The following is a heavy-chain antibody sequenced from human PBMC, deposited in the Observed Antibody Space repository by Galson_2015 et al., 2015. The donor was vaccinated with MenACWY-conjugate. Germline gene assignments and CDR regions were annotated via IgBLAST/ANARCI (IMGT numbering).Heavy chain of an antibody. V-gene: IGHV1-69*13. D-gene: IGHD2-15*01. Sequence: SVKVSCKASGGTFSSYAISWVRQAPGQGLEWMGGIIPIFGTANYAQKFQGRVTITADESTSTAYMELSSLRSEDTAVYYCAQAATPTSDSYSYYYYMDVWGKGTTVTVSS. CDR2: IIPIFGTA. CDR1: GGTFSSYA. CDR3: AQAATPTSDSYSYYYYMDV. J-gene: IGHJ6*03.